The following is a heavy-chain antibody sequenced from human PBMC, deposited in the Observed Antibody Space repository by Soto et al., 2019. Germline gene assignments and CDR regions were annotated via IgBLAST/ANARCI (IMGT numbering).Heavy chain of an antibody. D-gene: IGHD3-3*01. CDR1: GYTFTSYD. CDR3: ARVPQIHYDFWSGYITAPSWFDP. CDR2: MNPNSGNT. Sequence: GASVKVSCKASGYTFTSYDINWVRQATGQGLEWMGWMNPNSGNTGYAQKFQGRVTMTRNTSISTAHMELSSLRSEDTAVYYCARVPQIHYDFWSGYITAPSWFDPWGQGTLVTVSS. J-gene: IGHJ5*02. V-gene: IGHV1-8*01.